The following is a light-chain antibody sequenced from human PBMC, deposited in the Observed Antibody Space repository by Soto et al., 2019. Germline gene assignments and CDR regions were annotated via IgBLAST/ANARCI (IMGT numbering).Light chain of an antibody. V-gene: IGKV1-5*01. CDR3: QQYDNYRA. J-gene: IGKJ1*01. CDR1: QSISSW. Sequence: DIQMTQSPSTLSASVGYRFTITCRASQSISSWLAWYQQKPGKAPKLLIYDASSLESGVPSRFSGSGSGTEFTLAISSLQPDDFATYYCQQYDNYRAFGQGTTVDIK. CDR2: DAS.